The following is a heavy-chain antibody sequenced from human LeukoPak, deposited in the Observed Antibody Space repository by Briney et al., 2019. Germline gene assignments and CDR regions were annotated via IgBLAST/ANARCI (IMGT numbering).Heavy chain of an antibody. D-gene: IGHD2-2*03. J-gene: IGHJ4*02. Sequence: ASVKVSCKASGYTFTGYYMHWVRQAPGQGLEWMGWINPNSGGTNYAQKLQGRVTMTTDTSTSTAYMELRSLRSDDTAVYYCARDGYCSSTSCYLYYWGQGTLVTVSS. CDR3: ARDGYCSSTSCYLYY. CDR1: GYTFTGYY. V-gene: IGHV1-2*02. CDR2: INPNSGGT.